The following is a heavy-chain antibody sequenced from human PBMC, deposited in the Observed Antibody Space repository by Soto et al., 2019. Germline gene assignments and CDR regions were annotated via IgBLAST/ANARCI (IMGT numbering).Heavy chain of an antibody. Sequence: LRLSCAASGFTFSSYGMHWVRQAPGKGLEWVAVISYDGSNKYYADSVKGRFTISRDNSKNTLYLQMNSLRAAATPVYYSAKFARLYGGNFDYRGQGTLVTVSS. D-gene: IGHD4-17*01. CDR3: AKFARLYGGNFDY. J-gene: IGHJ4*02. CDR2: ISYDGSNK. V-gene: IGHV3-30*18. CDR1: GFTFSSYG.